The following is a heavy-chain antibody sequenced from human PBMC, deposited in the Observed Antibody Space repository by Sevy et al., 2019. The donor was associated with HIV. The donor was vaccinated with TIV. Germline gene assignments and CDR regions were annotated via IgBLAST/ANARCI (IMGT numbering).Heavy chain of an antibody. CDR2: ISSSTI. CDR3: AREGVRLLWFGESTNYYYYGMDV. CDR1: GFTFSSYS. V-gene: IGHV3-48*02. D-gene: IGHD3-10*01. J-gene: IGHJ6*02. Sequence: GGSLRLSCAASGFTFSSYSMNWVRQAPGKGLEWVSYISSSTIYYADSVKGRFTISRDNAKNSLYLQMNSLRDEDTAVYYCAREGVRLLWFGESTNYYYYGMDVWGQGTTVTVSS.